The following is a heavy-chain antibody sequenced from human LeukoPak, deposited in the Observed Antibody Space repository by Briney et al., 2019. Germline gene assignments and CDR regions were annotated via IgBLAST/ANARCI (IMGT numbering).Heavy chain of an antibody. Sequence: GESLKISCKGFGYSFPTYWFAWVRQMPGKGLEWMGIIYPSDSDTRYSPSFQGQVTISADKSISTPYLQWSSLKASDTAMYYCARQYSAYDYWGQGTLVTVSS. D-gene: IGHD5-12*01. J-gene: IGHJ4*02. CDR1: GYSFPTYW. CDR3: ARQYSAYDY. CDR2: IYPSDSDT. V-gene: IGHV5-51*01.